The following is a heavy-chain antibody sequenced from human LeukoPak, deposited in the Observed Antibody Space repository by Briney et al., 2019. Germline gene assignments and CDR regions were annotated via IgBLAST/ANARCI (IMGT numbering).Heavy chain of an antibody. Sequence: PGGSLRLSCAASGFTFSSYAMSWVRQAPGKGLEWVSAISGSGGSTYYADSVKGRFTISRDNSKNTLYLQMNSLRAEDTAAYYCAKDGYSSSWYLTWFDPWGQGTLVTVSS. CDR2: ISGSGGST. J-gene: IGHJ5*02. CDR3: AKDGYSSSWYLTWFDP. D-gene: IGHD6-13*01. CDR1: GFTFSSYA. V-gene: IGHV3-23*01.